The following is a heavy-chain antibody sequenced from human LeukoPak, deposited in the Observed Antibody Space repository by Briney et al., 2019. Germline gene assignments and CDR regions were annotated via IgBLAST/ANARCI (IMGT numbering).Heavy chain of an antibody. D-gene: IGHD5-18*01. CDR3: ARRDTAMALDY. CDR2: INPNSGGT. CDR1: GYTFTGYY. J-gene: IGHJ4*02. V-gene: IGHV1-2*06. Sequence: GASVKVSCKASGYTFTGYYMHWVRQAPGQGLEWMGRINPNSGGTNYAQKFQGRVTMTRDTSISTAYMELSRLRSEDTAVYYCARRDTAMALDYWGQGTLVTVSS.